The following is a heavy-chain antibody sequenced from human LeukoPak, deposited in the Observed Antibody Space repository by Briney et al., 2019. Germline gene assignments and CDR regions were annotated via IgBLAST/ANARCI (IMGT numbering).Heavy chain of an antibody. Sequence: ASVKVSCKASGYTFTGYYMHWVRQAPGQGLEWMGRINPNSGGTNYAQKFQGRVTVTRDTSISTAYMELSRLRSDDTAVYYCARVRWELRSFDYWGQGTLVTVSS. CDR1: GYTFTGYY. CDR2: INPNSGGT. CDR3: ARVRWELRSFDY. D-gene: IGHD1-26*01. V-gene: IGHV1-2*06. J-gene: IGHJ4*02.